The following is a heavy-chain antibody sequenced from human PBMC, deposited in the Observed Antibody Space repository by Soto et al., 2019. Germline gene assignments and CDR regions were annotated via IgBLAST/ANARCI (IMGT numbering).Heavy chain of an antibody. CDR1: GGTSSSYA. CDR3: AREKAKYSSSSGYFDY. Sequence: SVKVSCKASGGTSSSYAISWVRQAPGQGLEWMGGIIPIFGTANYAQKFQGRVTITADKSTSTAYMELSSLRSEDTAVYYCAREKAKYSSSSGYFDYWGQGTLVTVSS. J-gene: IGHJ4*02. D-gene: IGHD6-6*01. V-gene: IGHV1-69*06. CDR2: IIPIFGTA.